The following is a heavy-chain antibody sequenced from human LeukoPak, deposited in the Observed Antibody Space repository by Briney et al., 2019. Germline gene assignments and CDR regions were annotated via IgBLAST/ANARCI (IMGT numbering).Heavy chain of an antibody. CDR1: GFTVSSNY. CDR2: IYSGGST. J-gene: IGHJ4*02. V-gene: IGHV3-66*01. D-gene: IGHD3-16*01. Sequence: GGSLRLPCAASGFTVSSNYMSWVRQAPGKGLEWVSVIYSGGSTYYADSVKGRFTISRDSSKNTLYLQMNSLRAEDTAVYYCARADAFYGNYFDYWGQGTLVTVSS. CDR3: ARADAFYGNYFDY.